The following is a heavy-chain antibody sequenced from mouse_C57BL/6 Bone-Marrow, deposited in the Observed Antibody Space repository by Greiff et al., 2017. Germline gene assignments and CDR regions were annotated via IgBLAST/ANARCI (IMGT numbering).Heavy chain of an antibody. V-gene: IGHV1-69*01. D-gene: IGHD1-1*02. CDR2: IDPSDSYT. Sequence: QVQLQQPGAELVMPGASVKLSCKASGYTFTSYWMHWVKQRPGQGLEWIGEIDPSDSYTNYNQKFKGKSTLTVDKSSSTAYMQLRSLTSEDSAVYYGARERLWSPYWCSDGWGTGTTVTVSS. J-gene: IGHJ1*03. CDR3: ARERLWSPYWCSDG. CDR1: GYTFTSYW.